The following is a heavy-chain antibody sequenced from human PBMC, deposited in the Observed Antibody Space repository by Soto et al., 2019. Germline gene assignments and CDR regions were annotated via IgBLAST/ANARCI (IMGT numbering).Heavy chain of an antibody. J-gene: IGHJ4*02. CDR3: ARESYGDPYFDY. D-gene: IGHD4-17*01. V-gene: IGHV1-46*01. CDR1: GYTFTSYY. Sequence: ASVKVSCKASGYTFTSYYMHWVRQAPGQGLEWMGIIDPSGGSTSYAQKFQGRVTMTRDTSTSTVYMELSSLRSEDTAVYYCARESYGDPYFDYWGQGTLVTVSS. CDR2: IDPSGGST.